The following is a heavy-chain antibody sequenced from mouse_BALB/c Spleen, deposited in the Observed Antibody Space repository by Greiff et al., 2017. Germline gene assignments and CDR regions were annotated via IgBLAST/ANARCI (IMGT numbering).Heavy chain of an antibody. V-gene: IGHV3-8*02. CDR2: ISYSGST. CDR3: ARCGYYGSHWYFDV. Sequence: EVQRVESGPSLVKPSQTLSLTCSVTGDSITSGYWNWIRKFPGNKLEYMGYISYSGSTYYNPSLKSRISITRDTSKNQYYLQLNSVTTEDTATYYCARCGYYGSHWYFDVWGAGTTVTVSS. D-gene: IGHD1-1*01. J-gene: IGHJ1*01. CDR1: GDSITSGY.